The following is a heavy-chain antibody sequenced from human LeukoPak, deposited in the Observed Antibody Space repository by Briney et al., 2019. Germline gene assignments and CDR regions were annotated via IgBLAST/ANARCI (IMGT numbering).Heavy chain of an antibody. CDR1: GFTFSSYS. CDR3: ARDHLAAIVIPYYFDY. D-gene: IGHD5-12*01. Sequence: GGSLRLSCAASGFTFSSYSMNWVRQAPGKGPEWVSSSSSSSSYIYYADSVKGRFTISRDNAKNSLYLQINSLRAEDTAVYYCARDHLAAIVIPYYFDYWGQGTLVTASS. J-gene: IGHJ4*02. CDR2: SSSSSSYI. V-gene: IGHV3-21*01.